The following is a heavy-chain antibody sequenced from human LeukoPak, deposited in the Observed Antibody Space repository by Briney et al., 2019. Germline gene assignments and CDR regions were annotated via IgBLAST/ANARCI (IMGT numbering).Heavy chain of an antibody. CDR3: AKGRDYPDY. CDR1: GFTFRSYV. D-gene: IGHD2-21*01. CDR2: ITDSGDKT. Sequence: PGGSLRLSCAASGFTFRSYVLTWVRQAPGKGLEWVSSITDSGDKTFYADSVKGRFTISRDNSKNTLYLQLNRLRAEDTAVYFCAKGRDYPDYWGQGTLVTVSS. J-gene: IGHJ4*02. V-gene: IGHV3-23*01.